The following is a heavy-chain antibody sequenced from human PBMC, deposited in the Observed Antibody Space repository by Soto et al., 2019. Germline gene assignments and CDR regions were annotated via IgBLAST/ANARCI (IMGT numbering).Heavy chain of an antibody. CDR3: AKGVPGIAVAGTGYFQH. V-gene: IGHV3-23*01. J-gene: IGHJ1*01. Sequence: GGSLRLSCAASGVTFSSYAMSWVRQAPGKGLEWVSGISGSGDSTYYADSVKGRFTISRDNSKNTLYLQMNSLRAEDTAVYYCAKGVPGIAVAGTGYFQHWGQGTLVTVS. CDR2: ISGSGDST. CDR1: GVTFSSYA. D-gene: IGHD6-19*01.